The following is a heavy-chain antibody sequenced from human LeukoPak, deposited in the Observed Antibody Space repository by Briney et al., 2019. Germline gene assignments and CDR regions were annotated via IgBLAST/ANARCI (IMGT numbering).Heavy chain of an antibody. Sequence: GGSLRLSCAASGFTFSSYWMHWVRQAPGKRLVWVSHINTDGSSTTYGDSAKGRFTVSRDNAKNTLFLQMNSLRVEDTAVYYCARGTAATAGIDYWGQGTLVTVSS. CDR2: INTDGSST. CDR3: ARGTAATAGIDY. J-gene: IGHJ4*02. D-gene: IGHD6-13*01. V-gene: IGHV3-74*01. CDR1: GFTFSSYW.